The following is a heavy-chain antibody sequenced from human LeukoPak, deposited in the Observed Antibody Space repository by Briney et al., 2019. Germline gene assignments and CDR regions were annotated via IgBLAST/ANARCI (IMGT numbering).Heavy chain of an antibody. CDR1: GGSISSSNYY. V-gene: IGHV4-39*07. Sequence: MPSETLSLTCTVSGGSISSSNYYWGWIRQPPGKGLEWIGSIFYSGTTYYDPSLKSRVTMSIDASKNQFSLNVSSVTAADTAVCYCGRVSWGPYNWFDPWGQGTQVTVSP. J-gene: IGHJ5*02. CDR3: GRVSWGPYNWFDP. D-gene: IGHD3-16*01. CDR2: IFYSGTT.